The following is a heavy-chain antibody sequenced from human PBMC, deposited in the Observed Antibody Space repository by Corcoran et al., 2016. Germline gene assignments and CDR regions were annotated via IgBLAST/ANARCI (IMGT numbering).Heavy chain of an antibody. Sequence: QVQLQQSGPGLVKPSQTLSLTCAISGDSVSSNSAAWHWIRQSPSRGLEWLGRTYYRSKWYNDYAVSVKSRITINPDTSKNQFSLQLNSVTPEDTDVYYCARDQIAVAGTYYYYGMDVWGQGTTVTVSS. CDR3: ARDQIAVAGTYYYYGMDV. D-gene: IGHD6-19*01. J-gene: IGHJ6*02. CDR1: GDSVSSNSAA. CDR2: TYYRSKWYN. V-gene: IGHV6-1*01.